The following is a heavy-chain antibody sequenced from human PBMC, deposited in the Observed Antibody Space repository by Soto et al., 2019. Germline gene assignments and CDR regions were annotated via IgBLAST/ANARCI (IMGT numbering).Heavy chain of an antibody. CDR3: ARDIPYRMDV. CDR2: INSDGSGT. Sequence: LSCAASGFTFSRSWMHWVRQAPGKGLVWVSHINSDGSGTTYADSVKGRFTISRDNAKNTLYLQVNSLRAEDTAVYYCARDIPYRMDVRAQRTTVTVS. J-gene: IGHJ6*01. D-gene: IGHD2-2*02. V-gene: IGHV3-74*03. CDR1: GFTFSRSW.